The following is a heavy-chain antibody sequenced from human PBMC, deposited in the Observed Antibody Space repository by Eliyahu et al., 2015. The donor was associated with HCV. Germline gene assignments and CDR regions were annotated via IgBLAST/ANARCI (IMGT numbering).Heavy chain of an antibody. Sequence: GRTNYNPSLRSRVTMSADRSKNQFSFKLFSVTAADTAVYFCAREMDGYNYPSFDHWGQGALVTVSS. CDR2: GRT. CDR3: AREMDGYNYPSFDH. J-gene: IGHJ4*02. D-gene: IGHD5-24*01. V-gene: IGHV4-34*01.